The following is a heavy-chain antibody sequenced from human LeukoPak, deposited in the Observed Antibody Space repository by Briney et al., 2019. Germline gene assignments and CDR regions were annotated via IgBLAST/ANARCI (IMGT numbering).Heavy chain of an antibody. Sequence: GASVKVSCKASGYTFTAYYIHWVRQAPGQGLEWMGRINPNSGDTNYAQKFQGSVTLTRDTSINTAYMELSRLRSDDTAVYYCAKLGIGSTTSAWFDPWGQGTLVTVSS. CDR2: INPNSGDT. J-gene: IGHJ5*02. CDR1: GYTFTAYY. D-gene: IGHD1-26*01. CDR3: AKLGIGSTTSAWFDP. V-gene: IGHV1-2*06.